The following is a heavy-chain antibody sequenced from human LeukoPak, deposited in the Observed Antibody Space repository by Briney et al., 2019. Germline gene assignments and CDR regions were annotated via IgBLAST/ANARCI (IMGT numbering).Heavy chain of an antibody. D-gene: IGHD6-13*01. J-gene: IGHJ1*01. Sequence: PSETLSLTCTVSGGSISSGDYYWSWIRQPPGKGLEWIGYIYYSGSTYYNPSLKSRVTISVDTSKSQFSLKLSSVTAADTAVYYCARERGSLAGAESFQHWGQGTLVTVSS. V-gene: IGHV4-30-4*08. CDR1: GGSISSGDYY. CDR2: IYYSGST. CDR3: ARERGSLAGAESFQH.